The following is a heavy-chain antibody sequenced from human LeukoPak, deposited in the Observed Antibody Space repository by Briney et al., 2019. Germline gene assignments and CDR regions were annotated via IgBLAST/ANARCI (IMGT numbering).Heavy chain of an antibody. Sequence: GGSLRLSCAASGFTFSSYAMSWVRQAPGKGLEWVSAISGSGGSTYYADSVTGRFTISRDNSRNTLYLQMNSLRGDDTAVYYCAKDVGKWESLHFFDYWGQGTLVTVSS. CDR3: AKDVGKWESLHFFDY. CDR2: ISGSGGST. CDR1: GFTFSSYA. D-gene: IGHD1-26*01. J-gene: IGHJ4*02. V-gene: IGHV3-23*01.